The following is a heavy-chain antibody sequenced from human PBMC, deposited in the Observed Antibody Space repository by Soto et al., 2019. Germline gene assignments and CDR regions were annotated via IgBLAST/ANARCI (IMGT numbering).Heavy chain of an antibody. V-gene: IGHV6-1*01. D-gene: IGHD6-19*01. Sequence: PSQTLSLDCAISGDSVSSNRAACTWTRQSPSRGLERLGRAYCRSKWGYDYAVSVISRISINSDTTKNHFSLQLSSVTPEDTAFYYCAKDGSGTEATFHIWGQGTMDTVS. CDR3: AKDGSGTEATFHI. CDR1: GDSVSSNRAA. J-gene: IGHJ3*02. CDR2: AYCRSKWGY.